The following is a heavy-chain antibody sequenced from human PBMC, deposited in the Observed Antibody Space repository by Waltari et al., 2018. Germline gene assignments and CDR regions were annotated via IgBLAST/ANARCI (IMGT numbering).Heavy chain of an antibody. CDR3: AKDNRGPRNGLLDS. D-gene: IGHD1-1*01. V-gene: IGHV3-23*01. CDR1: GFTFSSHA. Sequence: EVQLLESGADLVQPGGSLKLSCAASGFTFSSHAMSWVRQAPGKGLGLVSGFSTGGGNTYYADSVRCRFTISRDNSKNTLYLEMNNLRVEDTAVYYCAKDNRGPRNGLLDSWGQGTLVTVSS. CDR2: FSTGGGNT. J-gene: IGHJ4*02.